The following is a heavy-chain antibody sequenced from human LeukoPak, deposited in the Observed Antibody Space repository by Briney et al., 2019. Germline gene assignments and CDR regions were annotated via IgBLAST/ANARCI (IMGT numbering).Heavy chain of an antibody. CDR3: ARGNIVGYSYGYLGFFDY. V-gene: IGHV4-61*08. CDR1: GDSVNSGAYY. D-gene: IGHD5-18*01. CDR2: IYHSGNT. J-gene: IGHJ4*02. Sequence: SETLSLTCTVSGDSVNSGAYYWSWIRQPPGRGLEWIGSIYHSGNTDYSPSLKSRVTISVDTSENQFSLTLSSVTAADTAVYYCARGNIVGYSYGYLGFFDYWGQGTLVPVSS.